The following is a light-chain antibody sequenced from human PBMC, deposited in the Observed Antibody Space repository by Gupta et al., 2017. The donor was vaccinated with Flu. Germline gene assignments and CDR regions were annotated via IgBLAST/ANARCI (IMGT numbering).Light chain of an antibody. Sequence: EIVLTQSPATLSLSPGDRATLSCRASQSVSSYLAWYEQKPGQAPRLLIYDASNRAKGITATFSGSGVGTDFNLTISSREPEDFACYYWQQRSNGQPMLTFGHGTKVDIK. CDR3: QQRSNGQPMLT. V-gene: IGKV3D-11*02. CDR1: QSVSSY. J-gene: IGKJ3*01. CDR2: DAS.